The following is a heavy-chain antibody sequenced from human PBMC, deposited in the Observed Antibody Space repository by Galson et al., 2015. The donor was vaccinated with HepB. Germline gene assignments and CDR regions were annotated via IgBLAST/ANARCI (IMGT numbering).Heavy chain of an antibody. CDR3: AREVGYSSGWYQGYYYGMDV. V-gene: IGHV6-1*01. D-gene: IGHD6-19*01. CDR2: TYYRSKWYN. Sequence: CAISGDSVSSNRAAWNWIRQSPSRGLEWLGRTYYRSKWYNDYAVSVKSRITINPDTSKNQFSLQLNSVTPEDTAVYYCAREVGYSSGWYQGYYYGMDVWGQGTMVTVSS. CDR1: GDSVSSNRAA. J-gene: IGHJ6*02.